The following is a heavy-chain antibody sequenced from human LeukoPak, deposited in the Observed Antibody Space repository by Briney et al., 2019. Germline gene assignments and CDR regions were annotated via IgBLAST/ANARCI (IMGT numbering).Heavy chain of an antibody. CDR2: ISSYSSFI. J-gene: IGHJ4*02. CDR1: GFTFSNFN. Sequence: GGSLRLSCEASGFTFSNFNMNWVRQAPGKGLEWVSSISSYSSFIYYADSMKGRFTISRDNAKNSLYLQMNSLRAEDTAVYYCARSSSWDFYDYWGQGTLVTVSS. D-gene: IGHD6-13*01. CDR3: ARSSSWDFYDY. V-gene: IGHV3-21*01.